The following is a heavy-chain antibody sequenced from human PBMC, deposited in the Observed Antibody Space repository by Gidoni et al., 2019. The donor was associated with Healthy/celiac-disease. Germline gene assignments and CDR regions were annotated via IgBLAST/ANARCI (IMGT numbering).Heavy chain of an antibody. V-gene: IGHV3-74*01. D-gene: IGHD2-15*01. CDR3: ARGGVVAATRPGIASNWFDP. Sequence: EVQLVESGGGLVQPGGSLRLSCADSGFTCSSYWKHWVRQAPWKGLVWVSRIYSDGSSTSYADSVKGRFTISRDNAKNTLYLQMHSLRAEDTAVYYCARGGVVAATRPGIASNWFDPWGQGTLVTVSS. CDR2: IYSDGSST. J-gene: IGHJ5*02. CDR1: GFTCSSYW.